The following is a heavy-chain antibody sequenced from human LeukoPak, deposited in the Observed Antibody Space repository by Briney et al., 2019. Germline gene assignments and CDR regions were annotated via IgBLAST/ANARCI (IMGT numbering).Heavy chain of an antibody. J-gene: IGHJ6*03. Sequence: ASVKVSCKASGYTFTGYYMHWVRQAPGQGLEWMGWINPNSGGTNYAQKFQGRVTMTRDTSISTAYMELSRLRSDDTAVYYCARASLYYDEDYYYMDVWGKGTTVTVSS. CDR3: ARASLYYDEDYYYMDV. CDR1: GYTFTGYY. D-gene: IGHD3-22*01. CDR2: INPNSGGT. V-gene: IGHV1-2*02.